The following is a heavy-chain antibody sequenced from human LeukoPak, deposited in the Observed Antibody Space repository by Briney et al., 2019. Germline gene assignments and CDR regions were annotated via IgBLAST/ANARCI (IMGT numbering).Heavy chain of an antibody. D-gene: IGHD1-1*01. J-gene: IGHJ4*02. Sequence: SVKVSCKASGGTFSSYAISWVRQAPGQGLEWMGGIIPILGIANYAQKFQGRVTITADKSTSTAYMELSSLRSEDTAVYYCARDFALNWNDGASIDYWGQGTLVTVSS. CDR3: ARDFALNWNDGASIDY. CDR2: IIPILGIA. CDR1: GGTFSSYA. V-gene: IGHV1-69*10.